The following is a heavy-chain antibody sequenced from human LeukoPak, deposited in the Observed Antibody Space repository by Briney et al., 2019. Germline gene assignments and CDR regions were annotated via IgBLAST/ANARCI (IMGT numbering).Heavy chain of an antibody. J-gene: IGHJ4*02. Sequence: ASVKVSCKASGYTFTGYYMHWVRQAPGQGLEWIGWINPNSGGTNYAQKFQGRVTMTRDTSISTAYMELSRMRSDDTAVYYCARAEKPYYYDSSGYTSRSIDYWGQGTLVTVSS. CDR3: ARAEKPYYYDSSGYTSRSIDY. V-gene: IGHV1-2*02. CDR2: INPNSGGT. CDR1: GYTFTGYY. D-gene: IGHD3-22*01.